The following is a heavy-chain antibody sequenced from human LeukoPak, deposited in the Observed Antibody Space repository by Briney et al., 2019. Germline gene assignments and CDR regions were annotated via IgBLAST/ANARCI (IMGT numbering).Heavy chain of an antibody. Sequence: SETLSLTCAVYGGSFSGYYWSWTRQPPGKGLEWIGEINHSGSTNYNPSLKSRVTISVDTSKNQFSLKLSSVTAADTAVYYCARGQRASKSFDYWGQGTLVTVSS. CDR1: GGSFSGYY. V-gene: IGHV4-34*01. D-gene: IGHD4-11*01. CDR3: ARGQRASKSFDY. CDR2: INHSGST. J-gene: IGHJ4*02.